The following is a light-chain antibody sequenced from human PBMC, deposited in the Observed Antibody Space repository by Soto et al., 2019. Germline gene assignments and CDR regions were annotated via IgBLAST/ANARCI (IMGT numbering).Light chain of an antibody. CDR3: QQYNSYSGT. J-gene: IGKJ1*01. Sequence: DIQMTQPPSTLSASVGDRVTITCRASQSISSWLAWYQQKPGKAPKLLIYDASSLESGVPSRFSGSGSGTEFTLTISSLQPDDFATYYCQQYNSYSGTFGQGTNVEIK. CDR2: DAS. V-gene: IGKV1-5*01. CDR1: QSISSW.